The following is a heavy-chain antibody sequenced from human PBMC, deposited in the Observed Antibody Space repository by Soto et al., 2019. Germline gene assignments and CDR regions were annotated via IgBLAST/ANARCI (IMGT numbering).Heavy chain of an antibody. CDR2: IYWDDDK. CDR3: AHRPVVGATRDDAFDI. Sequence: QITLKESGPTLVKPTQTLTLTCTFSGFSLSTSGVGVGWIRQPPGKALEWLALIYWDDDKRYSPSLKSRLTIPTDTSQNHVVLKMTHMDPVDTATYYCAHRPVVGATRDDAFDIWGQGTMVTVSS. J-gene: IGHJ3*02. CDR1: GFSLSTSGVG. V-gene: IGHV2-5*02. D-gene: IGHD1-26*01.